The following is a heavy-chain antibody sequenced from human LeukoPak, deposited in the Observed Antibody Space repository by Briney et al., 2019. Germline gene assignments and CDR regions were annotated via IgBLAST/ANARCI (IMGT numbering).Heavy chain of an antibody. CDR1: GGTFSSYA. J-gene: IGHJ6*02. CDR3: ARGADSSGWYPSYYGMDV. D-gene: IGHD6-19*01. CDR2: IIPIFGTA. V-gene: IGHV1-69*13. Sequence: ASVKVSCKASGGTFSSYAISWVRQAPGRGLEWMGGIIPIFGTANYAQKFQGRVTITADESTSTAYMELSSLRSEDTAVYYCARGADSSGWYPSYYGMDVWGQGTTATVSS.